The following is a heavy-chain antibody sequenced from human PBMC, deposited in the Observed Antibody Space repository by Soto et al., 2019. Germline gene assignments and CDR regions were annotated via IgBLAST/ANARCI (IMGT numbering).Heavy chain of an antibody. D-gene: IGHD2-15*01. CDR3: VRDYVGSGDC. J-gene: IGHJ4*02. CDR2: IKQDGSET. CDR1: GFTFSSYW. V-gene: IGHV3-7*01. Sequence: EVHLVESGGGLVQPGGSLRLSCAASGFTFSSYWMTWVRQAPGKGLEWVANIKQDGSETYFVDSVKGRFTISRDNVKNSLALQMNSLRAEDTAVYYCVRDYVGSGDCWGQGTLVTVSS.